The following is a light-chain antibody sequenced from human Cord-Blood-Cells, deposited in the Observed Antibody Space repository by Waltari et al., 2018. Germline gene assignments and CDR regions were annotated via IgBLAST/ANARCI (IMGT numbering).Light chain of an antibody. CDR2: DAS. CDR3: QQYDNLPT. J-gene: IGKJ1*01. Sequence: IQMTQSPSSLSASVEDRVTITCKPSQDISNYLNWYQQKPGKDPKFLTYDASNLGTGVPSRFRGSGAGADFTYTISSLQPEDIATDYCQQYDNLPTFGQGTKVEIK. V-gene: IGKV1-33*01. CDR1: QDISNY.